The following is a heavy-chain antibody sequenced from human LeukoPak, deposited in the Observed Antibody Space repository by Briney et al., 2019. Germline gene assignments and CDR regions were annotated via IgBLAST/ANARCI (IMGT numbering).Heavy chain of an antibody. Sequence: SETLSLTCTVSGGSINSYYWSWIRQPAGKGLEWIGRIYTSGTTNYNPSLKSRVTMSVDTSKKQFSLKLSSVTAADTAVYYCAGYRWPPVSHLENVFYYYYYMDVWGKGTTVTVSS. J-gene: IGHJ6*03. V-gene: IGHV4-4*07. D-gene: IGHD5-24*01. CDR3: AGYRWPPVSHLENVFYYYYYMDV. CDR2: IYTSGTT. CDR1: GGSINSYY.